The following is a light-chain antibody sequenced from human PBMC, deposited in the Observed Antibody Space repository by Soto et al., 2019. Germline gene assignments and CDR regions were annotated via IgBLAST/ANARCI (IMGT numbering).Light chain of an antibody. CDR2: RIS. CDR3: MQGTHWPYT. J-gene: IGKJ2*01. Sequence: VVMTQSPLSMAVTLGEPASVSCRFSQGLVDNDGYSYLSWFHQRPGQSPRRLIYRISNRDSGVPDRISGSGSGTDFTLKISRVEAEDVGVYYCMQGTHWPYTFGQGTHLEI. V-gene: IGKV2-30*01. CDR1: QGLVDNDGYSY.